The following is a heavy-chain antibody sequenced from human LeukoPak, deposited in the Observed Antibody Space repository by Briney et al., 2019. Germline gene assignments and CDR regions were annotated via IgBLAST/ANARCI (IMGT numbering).Heavy chain of an antibody. CDR2: ISGSGGST. J-gene: IGHJ4*02. V-gene: IGHV3-23*01. D-gene: IGHD3-10*01. CDR1: GFAFSSYA. Sequence: PGGSLRLSCAASGFAFSSYAMSWVRQAPGKGLEWVSAISGSGGSTYYADSVKGRFTISRDNSKNTLYLQMNSLRAEDTAVYYCAKDQVRGFGELFDYWGQGTLVTVSS. CDR3: AKDQVRGFGELFDY.